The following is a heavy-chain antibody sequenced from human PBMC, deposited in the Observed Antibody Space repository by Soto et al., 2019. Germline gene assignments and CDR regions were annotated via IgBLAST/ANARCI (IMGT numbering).Heavy chain of an antibody. CDR1: ELTFSNYA. J-gene: IGHJ3*02. Sequence: EVQLLESGGGLVQPGGPLRLSCAASELTFSNYAVRWVRQAPGKGLEWVSIISGTGSRTGYADSVEGRFATSRDKSKNPVYLQMNNLGAEDTAIYYCAKDQRFSAGYGDYWARSAFDMCGQGTMVTVSS. CDR2: ISGTGSRT. CDR3: AKDQRFSAGYGDYWARSAFDM. D-gene: IGHD4-17*01. V-gene: IGHV3-23*01.